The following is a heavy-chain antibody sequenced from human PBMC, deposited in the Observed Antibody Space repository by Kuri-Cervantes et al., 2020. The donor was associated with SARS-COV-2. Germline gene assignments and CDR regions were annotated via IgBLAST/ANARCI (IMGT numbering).Heavy chain of an antibody. Sequence: GESLKISCAASGFTFSSYAMSWVRQAPGKGLEWVAVISYDGSNKYYADSVKGRFTISRDNSKNTLYLQMNSLRAEDTAVYCCAKDRGGSGWYLDYWGQGTLVTVSS. CDR2: ISYDGSNK. D-gene: IGHD6-19*01. CDR3: AKDRGGSGWYLDY. CDR1: GFTFSSYA. J-gene: IGHJ4*02. V-gene: IGHV3-30*18.